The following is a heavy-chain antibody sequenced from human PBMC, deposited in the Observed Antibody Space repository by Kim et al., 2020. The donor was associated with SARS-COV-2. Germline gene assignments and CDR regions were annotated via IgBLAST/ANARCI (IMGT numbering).Heavy chain of an antibody. CDR3: AKIYSGTVPFDY. Sequence: YYADSVKGRFTISRDNSKNTLYLQMNSLRAEDTAVYYCAKIYSGTVPFDYWGQGTLVTVSS. D-gene: IGHD5-12*01. J-gene: IGHJ4*02. V-gene: IGHV3-23*01.